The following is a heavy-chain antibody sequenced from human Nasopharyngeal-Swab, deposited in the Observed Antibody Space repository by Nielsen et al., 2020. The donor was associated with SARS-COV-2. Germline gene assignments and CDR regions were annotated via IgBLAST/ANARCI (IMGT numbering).Heavy chain of an antibody. D-gene: IGHD2/OR15-2a*01. V-gene: IGHV3-7*03. CDR3: ARGNKELDYYYYYMDV. Sequence: GESLKISCAASGFTFNSYVMIWVRQAPGKGLEWLAKINQDGSVKYYVDSEKGRFSISRDNAKNSLFLQMNSLRAEDTAVYYCARGNKELDYYYYYMDVWGKATAVTVSS. J-gene: IGHJ6*03. CDR1: GFTFNSYV. CDR2: INQDGSVK.